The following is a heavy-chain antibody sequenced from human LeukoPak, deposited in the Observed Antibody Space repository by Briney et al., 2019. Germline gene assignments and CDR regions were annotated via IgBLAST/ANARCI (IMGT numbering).Heavy chain of an antibody. Sequence: GGSLRLSCAASGFTFRSSWMHWVRQAPGKGLVWVSRITSDGTNTNYAGSVKGRFTISRDSAKSTLYLEMNSLGAEDTAVYYCARISYDSSGYFDYWGQGTLVTVSS. CDR3: ARISYDSSGYFDY. CDR1: GFTFRSSW. J-gene: IGHJ4*02. V-gene: IGHV3-74*01. CDR2: ITSDGTNT. D-gene: IGHD3-22*01.